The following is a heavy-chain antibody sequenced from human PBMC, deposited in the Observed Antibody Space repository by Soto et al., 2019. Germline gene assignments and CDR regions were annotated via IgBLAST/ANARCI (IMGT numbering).Heavy chain of an antibody. Sequence: QVQLVESGGGVVQPGRSLRLSCAVSGFTFSSYGMHWVRQAPGKGLEWVAVISYDGSNKYYADSVKGRFTISRENSKSTQYLQMNSLRAEDTAVYYCAKDPVRYGGYGGVFDYWGQGTLVIVSS. CDR2: ISYDGSNK. CDR1: GFTFSSYG. V-gene: IGHV3-30*18. D-gene: IGHD5-12*01. J-gene: IGHJ4*02. CDR3: AKDPVRYGGYGGVFDY.